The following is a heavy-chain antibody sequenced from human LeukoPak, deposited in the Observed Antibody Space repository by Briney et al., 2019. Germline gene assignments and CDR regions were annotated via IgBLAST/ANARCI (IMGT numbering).Heavy chain of an antibody. J-gene: IGHJ4*02. D-gene: IGHD6-19*01. CDR3: ARQRGSGCLDY. Sequence: GGSLRLSCAASRFTLSNYWMSWVRQAPGKGLEWVANIKQDGSETYYVDSVKGRFTISRDNAKNSLSLQMNSLRAEDTAVYYCARQRGSGCLDYWGQGTLVTVS. CDR1: RFTLSNYW. V-gene: IGHV3-7*01. CDR2: IKQDGSET.